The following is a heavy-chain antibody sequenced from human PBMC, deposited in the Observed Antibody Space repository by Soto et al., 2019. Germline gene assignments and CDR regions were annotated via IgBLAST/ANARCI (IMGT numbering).Heavy chain of an antibody. D-gene: IGHD3-3*01. Sequence: EVQLVESGGGLVQPGRSLRLSCAASGCTFDDNAMHWVRQAPGRGLERVSRITWNSGTIDYADSVKGRFTISRDNAKNSLYLQMNSLRAEDTALYYCTKSWRLYYMDVWGKGTTVTVSS. V-gene: IGHV3-9*01. CDR1: GCTFDDNA. CDR2: ITWNSGTI. CDR3: TKSWRLYYMDV. J-gene: IGHJ6*03.